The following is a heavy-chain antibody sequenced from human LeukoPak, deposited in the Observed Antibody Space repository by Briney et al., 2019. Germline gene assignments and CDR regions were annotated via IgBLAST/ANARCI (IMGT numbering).Heavy chain of an antibody. CDR2: INPNSGGT. V-gene: IGHV1-2*02. D-gene: IGHD2-2*02. Sequence: GASVKVSCKASGYTFTGYYMHWVRQAPGQGLEWMGWINPNSGGTNYAQKFQGRVTMTRDTSISTAYMELSRLRSDDTAVYYCARDRGYCSSTSCYTVIDYWGQGTLVTVSS. CDR1: GYTFTGYY. CDR3: ARDRGYCSSTSCYTVIDY. J-gene: IGHJ4*02.